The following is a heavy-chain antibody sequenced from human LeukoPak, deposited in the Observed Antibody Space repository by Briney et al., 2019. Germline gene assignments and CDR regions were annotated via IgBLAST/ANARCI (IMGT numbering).Heavy chain of an antibody. Sequence: ASVKVSCKASGYTFTSYGISWVRQAPGQGLEWMGWISTYNGYTVYAQKLQGRVTMTTDTSTNTAYMELRSLRSDDTAVSYCARDWYCGGGSCYDCFDPWGQGTLVTVSS. D-gene: IGHD2-15*01. V-gene: IGHV1-18*01. CDR1: GYTFTSYG. J-gene: IGHJ5*02. CDR3: ARDWYCGGGSCYDCFDP. CDR2: ISTYNGYT.